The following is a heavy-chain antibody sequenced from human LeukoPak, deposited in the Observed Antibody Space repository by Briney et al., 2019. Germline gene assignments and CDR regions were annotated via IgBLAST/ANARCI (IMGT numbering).Heavy chain of an antibody. CDR2: MNPNSGNT. CDR3: ARDDHYCGGDCYSPSGGYGMDV. J-gene: IGHJ6*02. CDR1: GYTFTSYD. Sequence: ASVKVSCKASGYTFTSYDINWVRQATGQGLEWMGWMNPNSGNTGYAQTFQGRVTITWNTSISTAYMELSSLRSDDTAVYYCARDDHYCGGDCYSPSGGYGMDVWGQGTTVTVSS. V-gene: IGHV1-8*03. D-gene: IGHD2-21*02.